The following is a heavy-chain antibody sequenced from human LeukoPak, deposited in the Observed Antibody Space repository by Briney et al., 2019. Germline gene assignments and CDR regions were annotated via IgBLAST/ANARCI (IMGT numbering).Heavy chain of an antibody. CDR2: IYYSGST. Sequence: SETLSLTCTVSGGSISSYYWSWIRQPPGKGLEWMGYIYYSGSTNYNPSLKSRVTISVDTSKNQFSLKLSSVTAADTAVYYCARQNGLVRGYYYYGMDVWGQGTTVTVSS. CDR1: GGSISSYY. CDR3: ARQNGLVRGYYYYGMDV. D-gene: IGHD6-19*01. J-gene: IGHJ6*02. V-gene: IGHV4-59*08.